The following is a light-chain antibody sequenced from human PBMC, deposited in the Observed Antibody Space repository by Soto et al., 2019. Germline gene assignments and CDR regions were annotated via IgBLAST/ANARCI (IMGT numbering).Light chain of an antibody. CDR1: QSIRSW. CDR3: QEYNNYWT. J-gene: IGKJ1*01. CDR2: TAS. Sequence: DIQMTQSPSILSASVGDRVTITCRASQSIRSWLAWYQQKPGKAPRLLIYTASTLESGVPSRFSASGSGTEFTLTISSLHPDDFATYYCQEYNNYWTFGQGTKVDI. V-gene: IGKV1-5*01.